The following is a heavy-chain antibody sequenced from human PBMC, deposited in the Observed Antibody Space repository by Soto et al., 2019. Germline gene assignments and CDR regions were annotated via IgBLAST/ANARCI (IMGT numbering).Heavy chain of an antibody. CDR3: CRHEGERIMVFYATDV. CDR2: VRNKFHNYAT. D-gene: IGHD1-1*01. V-gene: IGHV3-73*02. J-gene: IGHJ6*04. CDR1: GFTFANSD. Sequence: QLVQSGGGLVQAGGSLKLSCKASGFTFANSDLHWVRQASGKGLEWVGRVRNKFHNYATTYGDVVRGRFTISRNESDNPVSLEMSGVKSEDTALYYCCRHEGERIMVFYATDVWDEGTAVTVSP.